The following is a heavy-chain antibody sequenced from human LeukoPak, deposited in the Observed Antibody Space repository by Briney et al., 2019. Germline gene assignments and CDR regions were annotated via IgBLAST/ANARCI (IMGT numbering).Heavy chain of an antibody. J-gene: IGHJ3*02. V-gene: IGHV3-21*01. Sequence: PGGSLRLSCAASGFTFSSYSMNWVRQAPGKGLEWVSSISSSSSYIYYADSVKGRFTISRDNAKNSLYLQMNSLRAEDTAMYYCASDPPWEDDAFDIWGRGTMVTVSS. CDR1: GFTFSSYS. CDR3: ASDPPWEDDAFDI. D-gene: IGHD1-26*01. CDR2: ISSSSSYI.